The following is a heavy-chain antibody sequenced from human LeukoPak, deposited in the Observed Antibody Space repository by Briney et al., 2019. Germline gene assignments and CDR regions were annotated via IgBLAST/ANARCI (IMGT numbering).Heavy chain of an antibody. D-gene: IGHD6-13*01. CDR3: ASLAEAGFDC. CDR1: GFTFSRYW. Sequence: GGSLRLSCAASGFTFSRYWMSWVRQAPGKGLEWVANMKHDGSDKFYVDSVKGRFTISRDNAKNSLYLQMNSLRGEDTAVYYCASLAEAGFDCWGQGTLVTVSS. CDR2: MKHDGSDK. V-gene: IGHV3-7*01. J-gene: IGHJ4*02.